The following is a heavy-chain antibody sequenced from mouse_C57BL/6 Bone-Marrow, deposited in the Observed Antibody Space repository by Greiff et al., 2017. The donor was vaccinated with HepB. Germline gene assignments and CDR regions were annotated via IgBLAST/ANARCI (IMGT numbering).Heavy chain of an antibody. J-gene: IGHJ2*01. CDR1: GYTFTSYG. CDR3: ARKRDYYGSYYFDY. V-gene: IGHV1-81*01. CDR2: IYPRSGNT. D-gene: IGHD1-1*01. Sequence: QVHVKQSGAELARPGASVKLSCKAAGYTFTSYGISWVKQRTGRGLEWIGEIYPRSGNTYYNEKFKGKATLTADKSSSTAYMELRSLTSEDSAVYFCARKRDYYGSYYFDYWGQGTTLTVSS.